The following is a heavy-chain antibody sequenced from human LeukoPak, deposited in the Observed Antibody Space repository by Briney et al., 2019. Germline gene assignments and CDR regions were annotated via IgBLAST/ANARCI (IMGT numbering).Heavy chain of an antibody. CDR1: GGSISSSNW. CDR2: IYHSGST. CDR3: ARNEYCSGGSCYSDSWFDP. Sequence: PSGTLSLTCAVSGGSISSSNWWSWVRQPPGKGLEWIGEIYHSGSTNYNPSLKSRVTISVDKSKNQFSLKLSSVTAADTAVYYCARNEYCSGGSCYSDSWFDPWGQGTLVTVSS. D-gene: IGHD2-15*01. J-gene: IGHJ5*02. V-gene: IGHV4-4*02.